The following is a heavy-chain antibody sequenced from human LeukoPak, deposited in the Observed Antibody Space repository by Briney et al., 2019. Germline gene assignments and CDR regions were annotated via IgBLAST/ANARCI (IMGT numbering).Heavy chain of an antibody. CDR1: GFTFSNYA. J-gene: IGHJ4*02. V-gene: IGHV3-23*01. CDR2: ISDSGDKT. Sequence: GGSLRLSCAASGFTFSNYAMSWVRQAPGKGLECVSAISDSGDKTDYADSVRGRFTIYRDNSKDTLYLQMNSLGAADTAVYYCAKDGGGYCNNSSCWGQETLVTVSS. CDR3: AKDGGGYCNNSSC. D-gene: IGHD2-2*01.